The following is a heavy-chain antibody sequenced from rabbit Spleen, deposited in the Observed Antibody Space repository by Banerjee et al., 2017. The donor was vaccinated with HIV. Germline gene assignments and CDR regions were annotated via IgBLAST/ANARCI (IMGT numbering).Heavy chain of an antibody. CDR2: IYTGIGST. Sequence: EESGGDLVKPEGSLTLTCTASGFSFSSSYWICWVRQAPLEWIGCIYTGIGSTYYANWAKGRFTISKTSSTTVTLQMTSLTAADTATYFCARRDFASTSYYDLWGPGTLVTVS. D-gene: IGHD8-1*01. CDR1: GFSFSSSYW. CDR3: ARRDFASTSYYDL. V-gene: IGHV1S45*01. J-gene: IGHJ4*01.